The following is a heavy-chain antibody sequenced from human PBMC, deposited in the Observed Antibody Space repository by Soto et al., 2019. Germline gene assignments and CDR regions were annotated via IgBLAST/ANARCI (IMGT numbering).Heavy chain of an antibody. Sequence: PSETLSLTCTVSGGSISSYYWSWIRQPPGKGLEWIGYIYYSGSTNYNPSLKSRVTISKDTSKNQFSLKLTSMTAADTAIYYCAGGGTWPTRFDPWGQGTLVTVSS. CDR1: GGSISSYY. J-gene: IGHJ5*02. D-gene: IGHD3-16*01. V-gene: IGHV4-59*12. CDR2: IYYSGST. CDR3: AGGGTWPTRFDP.